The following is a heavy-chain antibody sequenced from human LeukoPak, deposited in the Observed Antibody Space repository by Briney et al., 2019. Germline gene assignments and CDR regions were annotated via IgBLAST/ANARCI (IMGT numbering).Heavy chain of an antibody. CDR2: INHSGST. CDR1: GGSFSGYY. CDR3: ARSDGYGLVGI. D-gene: IGHD3-10*01. J-gene: IGHJ3*02. Sequence: PSETLSLTCAVYGGSFSGYYWSWIRQTPGKGLEWIGEINHSGSTNYNPSLKSRVTISADTSKNQFSLKLSSVTAADTAVYYCARSDGYGLVGIWGQGTMVTVSS. V-gene: IGHV4-34*01.